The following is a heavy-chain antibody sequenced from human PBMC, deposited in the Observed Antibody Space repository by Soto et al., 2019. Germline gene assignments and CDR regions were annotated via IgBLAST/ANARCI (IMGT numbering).Heavy chain of an antibody. Sequence: SETLSLTCTVSGGSISSSSYYWGWIRQPPGKGLEGIGSIYYSGSTYYNPSLKSRVTISVDTSKNQFSLKLSSVTAADTAVYYCARLPYYYGSGSYYMDVWGKGTTVTVSS. V-gene: IGHV4-39*01. CDR1: GGSISSSSYY. J-gene: IGHJ6*03. CDR3: ARLPYYYGSGSYYMDV. CDR2: IYYSGST. D-gene: IGHD3-10*01.